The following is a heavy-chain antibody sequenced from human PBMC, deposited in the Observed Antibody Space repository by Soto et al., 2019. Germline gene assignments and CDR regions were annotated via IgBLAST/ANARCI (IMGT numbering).Heavy chain of an antibody. Sequence: SGPTLVNHTQTLSLTCTFAWFSLRTSGMRVSWIRQPPWKALEWLARIDWDDDKFYSTSLETRLTISKDTSKNQVVLTMTNMDPVDTATYYCARMEYYYDSSGYLASWFDPWGQGTPVTVSS. J-gene: IGHJ5*02. D-gene: IGHD3-22*01. CDR3: ARMEYYYDSSGYLASWFDP. CDR2: IDWDDDK. CDR1: WFSLRTSGMR. V-gene: IGHV2-70*04.